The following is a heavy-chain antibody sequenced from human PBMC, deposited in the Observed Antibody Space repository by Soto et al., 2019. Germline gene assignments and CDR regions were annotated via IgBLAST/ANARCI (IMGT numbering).Heavy chain of an antibody. D-gene: IGHD3-16*02. CDR3: PTYSFIFIVIDRFDY. CDR2: IKSKTDSGTT. CDR1: GFTFSNAC. Sequence: EVQLVESGGGLVKPGGSLRLSCAASGFTFSNACINWVRQAPGKGLAWVGRIKSKTDSGTTDFAEPVKGRFAISRDNSKTIVYLQINSQQPEDTAVYYCPTYSFIFIVIDRFDYWGHGTLVTVSS. J-gene: IGHJ4*01. V-gene: IGHV3-15*07.